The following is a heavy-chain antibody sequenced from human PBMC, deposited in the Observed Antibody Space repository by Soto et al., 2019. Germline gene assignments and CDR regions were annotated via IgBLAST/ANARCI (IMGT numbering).Heavy chain of an antibody. CDR1: GFSLTTNGVG. Sequence: QITLKESGPALVKPTQTLTLTCTFSGFSLTTNGVGVAWIRQPPGKALEWLALINWDDDRHYNPSLTSRLTTTKATSKNQVVLTLTNMDPLDTATYYCAHKESRPSSPFDFGGPGILVTVSS. CDR2: INWDDDR. V-gene: IGHV2-5*02. J-gene: IGHJ4*02. CDR3: AHKESRPSSPFDF.